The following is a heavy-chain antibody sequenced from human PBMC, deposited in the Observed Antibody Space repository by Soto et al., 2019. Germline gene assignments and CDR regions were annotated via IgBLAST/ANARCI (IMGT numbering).Heavy chain of an antibody. CDR2: IYWDDDK. CDR1: GFSLSTSGVG. CDR3: ARYSGSTYFQH. D-gene: IGHD1-26*01. V-gene: IGHV2-5*02. Sequence: QITLKESGPTLVKPTQTLTLTCTFSGFSLSTSGVGVGWIRQPPGKALEWLALIYWDDDKRYSPSLKSRLTXTXGTSKNQVVLTMTNMDPVDTATYYCARYSGSTYFQHWGQGTLVTVSS. J-gene: IGHJ1*01.